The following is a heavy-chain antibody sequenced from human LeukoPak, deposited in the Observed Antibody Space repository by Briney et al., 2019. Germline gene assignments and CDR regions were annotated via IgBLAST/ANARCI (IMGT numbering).Heavy chain of an antibody. J-gene: IGHJ4*02. CDR3: AKAPVTSCRGAFCYPFDS. D-gene: IGHD2-15*01. CDR1: GFTFSSYA. V-gene: IGHV3-23*01. CDR2: TSSSDAGK. Sequence: PGGSLRLSCAASGFTFSSYAMSWVRRAPGKGLEWVSATSSSDAGKYYADSVRGRFTISRDNSRNTMYLQMNSLRVEDAAVYYCAKAPVTSCRGAFCYPFDSWGQGTLVTVSS.